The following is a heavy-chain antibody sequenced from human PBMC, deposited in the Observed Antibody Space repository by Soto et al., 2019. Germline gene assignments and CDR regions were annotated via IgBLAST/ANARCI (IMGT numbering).Heavy chain of an antibody. CDR3: ARSSQSTVTTCDY. J-gene: IGHJ4*02. CDR1: GGSISSGGYY. CDR2: IYYSGGT. V-gene: IGHV4-31*03. Sequence: QVQLQESGPGLVKPSQTLSLTCTVSGGSISSGGYYWSWIRKHPGKGLEWIGYIYYSGGTYYNPSLKSRVTISVDTSKNQFSLKLSSVTAADTAVYYCARSSQSTVTTCDYWGQGTLVTVSS. D-gene: IGHD4-17*01.